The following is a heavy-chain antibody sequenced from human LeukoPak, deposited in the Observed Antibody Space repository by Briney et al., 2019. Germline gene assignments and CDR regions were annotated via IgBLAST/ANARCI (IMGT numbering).Heavy chain of an antibody. CDR1: GFTFSSYA. J-gene: IGHJ6*03. CDR2: ISYDGSNK. CDR3: ARDKTVTYYYDSSGYPYYMDV. D-gene: IGHD3-22*01. V-gene: IGHV3-30*04. Sequence: GGSLRLSCAASGFTFSSYAMHWVRQAPGKWLEWVAVISYDGSNKYYADSVKGRFTISRDNSKNTLYLQMNSLRAEDTAVYYCARDKTVTYYYDSSGYPYYMDVWGKGTTVTVSS.